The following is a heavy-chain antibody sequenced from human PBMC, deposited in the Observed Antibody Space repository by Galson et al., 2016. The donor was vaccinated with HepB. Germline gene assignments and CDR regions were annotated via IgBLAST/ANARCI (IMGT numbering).Heavy chain of an antibody. V-gene: IGHV3-13*01. Sequence: SLRLSCAASGFTFSTYELHWVRQTSGIGLEWVSSITTSGDTYYAGSVKGRFTISRENVKSTLYLQINSLGVEDTAVYYCTRLNRYGAPRGGGLDVWGQGTTVTVSS. D-gene: IGHD4-17*01. CDR1: GFTFSTYE. CDR2: ITTSGDT. J-gene: IGHJ6*02. CDR3: TRLNRYGAPRGGGLDV.